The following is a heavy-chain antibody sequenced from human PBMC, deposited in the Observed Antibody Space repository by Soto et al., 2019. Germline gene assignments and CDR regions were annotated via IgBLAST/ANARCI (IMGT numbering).Heavy chain of an antibody. CDR3: ARRRITIFGVVTKSYP. J-gene: IGHJ5*02. CDR2: INHSGST. V-gene: IGHV4-34*01. CDR1: VGSFSGYY. Sequence: SETMSLTCSVYVGSFSGYYWSWICQPPGKGLEWIGEINHSGSTNYNPSLKSRVTISVDMSKNQFSLKLSSVTAADTAVYYCARRRITIFGVVTKSYPWGKGTLVTV. D-gene: IGHD3-3*01.